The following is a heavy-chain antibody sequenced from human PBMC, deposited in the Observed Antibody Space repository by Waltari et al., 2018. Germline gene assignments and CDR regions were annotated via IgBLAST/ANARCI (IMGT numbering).Heavy chain of an antibody. CDR1: GFSLSTRGVG. CDR3: AHRRSPNSQWNYGDFDY. CDR2: IYWDDDK. J-gene: IGHJ4*02. Sequence: QITLKESGPTLLKPTQTLTLTCTFSGFSLSTRGVGVGWIRQHPGKSPECLALIYWDDDKSYSPSLKSRLTITKDTSKNQVVLTMTNMDPVDTATYYCAHRRSPNSQWNYGDFDYWGQGTLVTVSS. D-gene: IGHD1-7*01. V-gene: IGHV2-5*02.